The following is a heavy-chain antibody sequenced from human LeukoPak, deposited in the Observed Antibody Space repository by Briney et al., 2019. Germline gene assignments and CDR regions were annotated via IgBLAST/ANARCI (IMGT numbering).Heavy chain of an antibody. CDR1: GFTFSSYW. J-gene: IGHJ4*02. CDR3: ARDLRTRYSGSYSDY. Sequence: GGSLRLSCAASGFTFSSYWMSWVRQAPGKGLEWVANIKQDGSEKYYVDSVEGRFTISRGNAKNSLYMQMNSLRAEDTAVYYCARDLRTRYSGSYSDYWSQGTLVTVSS. D-gene: IGHD1-26*01. CDR2: IKQDGSEK. V-gene: IGHV3-7*01.